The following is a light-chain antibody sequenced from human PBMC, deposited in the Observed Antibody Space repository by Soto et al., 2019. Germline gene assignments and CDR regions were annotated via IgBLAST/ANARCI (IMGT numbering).Light chain of an antibody. J-gene: IGKJ4*01. CDR1: QSVDSK. Sequence: EIVMTQSPATLSASPGESATLSCRASQSVDSKLAWYQQKPGQAPRLLIYGVSTRASGIPARFRGSGSGTEFTLTISSLQSEDFAVYFCQHYHNWPPITFGEGTKVEIK. V-gene: IGKV3-15*01. CDR2: GVS. CDR3: QHYHNWPPIT.